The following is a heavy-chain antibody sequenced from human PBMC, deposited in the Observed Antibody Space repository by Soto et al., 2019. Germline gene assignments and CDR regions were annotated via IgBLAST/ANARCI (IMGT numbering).Heavy chain of an antibody. J-gene: IGHJ4*02. V-gene: IGHV4-31*03. CDR2: IYYSGST. D-gene: IGHD4-17*01. CDR3: ARAPTGARARRWYFDD. Sequence: TLSLTCTVSGGSIISGGYYWSLIRQHPGKGLEWIGYIYYSGSTYYNPSLKRRVTISVDTSKNQFSLKLSSVTAAATVLYYCARAPTGARARRWYFDDWGQGTLVTVSS. CDR1: GGSIISGGYY.